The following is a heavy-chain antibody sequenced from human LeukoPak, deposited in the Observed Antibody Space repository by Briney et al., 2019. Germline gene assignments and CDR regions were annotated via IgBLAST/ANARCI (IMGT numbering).Heavy chain of an antibody. J-gene: IGHJ3*02. V-gene: IGHV1-69*13. Sequence: AASVKVSCKASGGTFSSYAISGVRQAPGQGVEGMGGGIPIFGTENYAQEFQGRGTNTGGESTNPAYMELGSRRSGGTAGDYCGRAGAFLHDAFDIWGQGTMVTVSS. CDR1: GGTFSSYA. CDR2: GIPIFGTE. CDR3: GRAGAFLHDAFDI. D-gene: IGHD1-1*01.